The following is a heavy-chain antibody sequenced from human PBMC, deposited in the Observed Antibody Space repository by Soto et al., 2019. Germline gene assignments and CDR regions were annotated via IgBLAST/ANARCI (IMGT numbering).Heavy chain of an antibody. Sequence: QVQLVQSGAEVKKPGSSVKVSCKASGGTFSSYAISWVRQAPGQGLEWMGGIIPIFGTANYAQKFQGRVTITADKSTSTADMELSSLRSEDTAVYYCATSTIFGVVIISRDYYYGMDVWGQGTTFTVSS. CDR3: ATSTIFGVVIISRDYYYGMDV. V-gene: IGHV1-69*06. D-gene: IGHD3-3*01. CDR2: IIPIFGTA. CDR1: GGTFSSYA. J-gene: IGHJ6*02.